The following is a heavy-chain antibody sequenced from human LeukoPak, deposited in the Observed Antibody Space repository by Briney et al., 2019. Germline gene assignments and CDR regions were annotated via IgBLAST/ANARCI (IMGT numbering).Heavy chain of an antibody. D-gene: IGHD3-22*01. CDR3: ARFTMIVTLGAPPDY. CDR1: GFTFSSYG. Sequence: GGSLRLSCAASGFTFSSYGMHWVRQAPGKGLEWVAVISYDGSNKYYADSVKGRFTISRDNSKNTLYLQMNSLRAEDTAVYYCARFTMIVTLGAPPDYWGQGTLVTVSS. J-gene: IGHJ4*02. CDR2: ISYDGSNK. V-gene: IGHV3-30*03.